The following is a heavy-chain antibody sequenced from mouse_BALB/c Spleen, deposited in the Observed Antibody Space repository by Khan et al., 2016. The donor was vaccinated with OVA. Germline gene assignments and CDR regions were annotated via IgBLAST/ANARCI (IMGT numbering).Heavy chain of an antibody. V-gene: IGHV2-6-1*01. CDR1: GFSLTNYG. CDR2: MWSDGSA. CDR3: ARQPYYHYNVMDY. D-gene: IGHD2-10*01. J-gene: IGHJ4*01. Sequence: QVQLKESGPGLVAPSQSLSITCTISGFSLTNYGVHWVRQPPGKGLEWLVLMWSDGSATYNSALKSRLTISMDNSKSQVFLKMHSLPTDDTAMYFCARQPYYHYNVMDYWGQGTSVTVSS.